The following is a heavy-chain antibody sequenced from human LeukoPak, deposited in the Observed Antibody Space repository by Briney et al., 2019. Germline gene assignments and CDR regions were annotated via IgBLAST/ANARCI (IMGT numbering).Heavy chain of an antibody. Sequence: PGGSLRLSCAASGFTFRSYWMSWVRQAPGKGLEWVANIKQDGSEKYYVDSVEGRFTISRDNAKNSLYLQMNSLRAEDTAVYYCARGSRYCRSTSCYSLDYWGQGILVTVSS. J-gene: IGHJ4*02. D-gene: IGHD2-2*01. CDR3: ARGSRYCRSTSCYSLDY. V-gene: IGHV3-7*01. CDR2: IKQDGSEK. CDR1: GFTFRSYW.